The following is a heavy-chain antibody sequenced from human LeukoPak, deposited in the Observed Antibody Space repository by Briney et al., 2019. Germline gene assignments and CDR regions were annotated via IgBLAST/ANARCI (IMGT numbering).Heavy chain of an antibody. Sequence: GGSLRLSCAASGFTFDDYAMHWVRQAPGKGLEWVSGISWNSGSIGYADSVKGRFTISRDNAKNSLYLQMNSLRAEDTALYYCANGPRLIVLMYYFGYWGQGTLVTVSS. CDR3: ANGPRLIVLMYYFGY. CDR2: ISWNSGSI. V-gene: IGHV3-9*01. CDR1: GFTFDDYA. J-gene: IGHJ4*02. D-gene: IGHD2-8*01.